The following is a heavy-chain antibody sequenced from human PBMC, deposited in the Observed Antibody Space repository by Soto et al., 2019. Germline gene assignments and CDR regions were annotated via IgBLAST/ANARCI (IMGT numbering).Heavy chain of an antibody. CDR3: ARLWFGELWGIEHDYYGMDV. J-gene: IGHJ6*02. V-gene: IGHV1-8*01. Sequence: QVQLVQSGAEVKKPGASVKVSCKASGYTFTSYDINWVRQATGQGLEWMGWMNPNSGNTGYAQKFQGRVTMTRNTSVITAYMELSSLRSEDTAVYYCARLWFGELWGIEHDYYGMDVWGQGTTVTVSS. D-gene: IGHD3-10*01. CDR2: MNPNSGNT. CDR1: GYTFTSYD.